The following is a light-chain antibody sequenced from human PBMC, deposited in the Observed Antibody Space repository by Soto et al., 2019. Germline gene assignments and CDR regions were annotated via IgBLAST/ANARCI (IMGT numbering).Light chain of an antibody. J-gene: IGKJ1*01. CDR2: AAS. CDR1: QSISSY. V-gene: IGKV1-39*01. Sequence: IQMTQSPSSLSASVGDRVTITSLASQSISSYLNWYQQKPGKAPKLLIYAASSLQSGVPSRFSGSGSGTDFTLTISSLQPEDFATYYCQQSYSTPRTFGQGTKVDIK. CDR3: QQSYSTPRT.